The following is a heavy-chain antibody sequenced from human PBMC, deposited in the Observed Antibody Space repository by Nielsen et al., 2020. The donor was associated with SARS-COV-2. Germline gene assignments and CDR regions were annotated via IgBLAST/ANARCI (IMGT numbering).Heavy chain of an antibody. CDR2: IGHSGNT. V-gene: IGHV4-34*01. D-gene: IGHD1-1*01. CDR1: GGSFSDYY. Sequence: SETLSLTCGVYGGSFSDYYWNWIRQSPGKGLEWIGQIGHSGNTNYNPSLKSRVTMSVNTSKRQFSLKLNSVTSADAADYYCAGVVPPTGMLFDFWGLGTRFIVSS. J-gene: IGHJ4*02. CDR3: AGVVPPTGMLFDF.